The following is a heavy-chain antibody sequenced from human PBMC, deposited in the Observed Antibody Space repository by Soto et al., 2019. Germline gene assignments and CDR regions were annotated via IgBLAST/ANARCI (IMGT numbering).Heavy chain of an antibody. D-gene: IGHD6-25*01. CDR2: ISSSSSTI. J-gene: IGHJ6*02. CDR3: ARWPIGQFPADYYYYGMDV. Sequence: GGSLRLSCAASGFTFSSYSMNWVRQAPGKGLEWVSYISSSSSTIYYADSVKGRFTISRDNAKNSLYLQMNSLRDEDTAVYYCARWPIGQFPADYYYYGMDVWGQGTTVTVSS. CDR1: GFTFSSYS. V-gene: IGHV3-48*02.